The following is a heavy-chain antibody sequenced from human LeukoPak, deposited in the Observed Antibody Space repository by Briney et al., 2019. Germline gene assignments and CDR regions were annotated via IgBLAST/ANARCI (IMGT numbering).Heavy chain of an antibody. CDR2: IHYSGST. Sequence: SETLSLTCTVSGGSIRTYYWSWIRQPPGKGLEWIGHIHYSGSTNYNPSLKSRPTISLETSKNQFSLKLSSVTAADTAVYYCARWDNNYYNYYGLDVWGQGTTVTVSS. V-gene: IGHV4-59*01. J-gene: IGHJ6*02. CDR3: ARWDNNYYNYYGLDV. D-gene: IGHD1-14*01. CDR1: GGSIRTYY.